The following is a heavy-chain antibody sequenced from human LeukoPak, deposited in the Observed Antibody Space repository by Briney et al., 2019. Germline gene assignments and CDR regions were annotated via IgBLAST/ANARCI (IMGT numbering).Heavy chain of an antibody. Sequence: SGGSLRLSCAASGFTFNNYAMNWVRQAPGKGLEWVSVISGSGGTTYYADSVKGRFTISRDSSKNTLCLQMNSLRAEDTAVYYCAKVSGGGLYYDGMDVWGQGTTVTVSS. CDR1: GFTFNNYA. V-gene: IGHV3-23*01. D-gene: IGHD1-14*01. J-gene: IGHJ6*02. CDR3: AKVSGGGLYYDGMDV. CDR2: ISGSGGTT.